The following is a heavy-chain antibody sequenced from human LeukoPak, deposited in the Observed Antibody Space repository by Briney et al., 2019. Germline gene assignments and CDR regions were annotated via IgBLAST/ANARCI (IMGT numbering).Heavy chain of an antibody. V-gene: IGHV4-38-2*02. CDR2: IYHSGST. D-gene: IGHD3-10*01. Sequence: SETLSLTCTVSGYSISSGYYWGWIRQPPGKGLEWIGSIYHSGSTYYNPSLKSRVTISVDTSKNQFSLRLRSVTAAGTAVYYCASVRRGFGESSKYYSYYYMDVWGNGTTVTISS. J-gene: IGHJ6*03. CDR1: GYSISSGYY. CDR3: ASVRRGFGESSKYYSYYYMDV.